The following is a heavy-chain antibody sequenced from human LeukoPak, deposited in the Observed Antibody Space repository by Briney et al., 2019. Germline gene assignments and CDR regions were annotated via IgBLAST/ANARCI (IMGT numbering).Heavy chain of an antibody. D-gene: IGHD4-17*01. CDR1: GFTFSDHY. V-gene: IGHV3-72*01. CDR2: TRNKDNSYTT. J-gene: IGHJ4*02. Sequence: GGSLRLSCAASGFTFSDHYMDWVRQAPGKGLEWVGRTRNKDNSYTTEYAASVKGRFTISRDDSKNSLYLQMNSLKTEDTAVYYCARAVAGDYFDYWGQGTLVTVSS. CDR3: ARAVAGDYFDY.